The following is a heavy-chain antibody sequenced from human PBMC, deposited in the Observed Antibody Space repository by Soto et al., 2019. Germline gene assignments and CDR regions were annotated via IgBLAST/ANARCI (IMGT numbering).Heavy chain of an antibody. D-gene: IGHD6-19*01. Sequence: ASVKVSCKASGYTFTSYGISWVRQAPGQGLEWMGWISAYNGNTNYAQKLQGRVTMTTDTSTSTAYMELRSLRSDDTAVYYCARVMSFYSSGWYEVGWFDPWGQGTLVTVSS. CDR1: GYTFTSYG. V-gene: IGHV1-18*01. CDR3: ARVMSFYSSGWYEVGWFDP. J-gene: IGHJ5*02. CDR2: ISAYNGNT.